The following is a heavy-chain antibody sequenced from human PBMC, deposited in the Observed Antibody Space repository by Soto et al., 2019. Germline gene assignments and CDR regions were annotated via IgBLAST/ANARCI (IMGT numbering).Heavy chain of an antibody. V-gene: IGHV4-59*01. D-gene: IGHD3-22*01. Sequence: SETLSLTCTVSGASISSSYWSWIRQSPGKGLEWIGYVYYSGSTNYNPSLKSRVTISVDTSKNQFSLKLSSATAADTAVYYCARGYYDSSGQSNTFDIWGQGTMVTVSS. J-gene: IGHJ3*02. CDR2: VYYSGST. CDR1: GASISSSY. CDR3: ARGYYDSSGQSNTFDI.